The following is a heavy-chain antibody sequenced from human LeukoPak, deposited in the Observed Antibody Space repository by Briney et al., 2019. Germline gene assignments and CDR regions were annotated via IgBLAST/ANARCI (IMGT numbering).Heavy chain of an antibody. V-gene: IGHV3-74*01. CDR3: ARDRDWLPLDY. Sequence: GGSLRLSCAASGFTFSSYWMHWVRQAPGKGLVWVSRIKSDGSSTSYADSVKGRFTISRDNAKNTLYPQMNSLRAEDTAVYYCARDRDWLPLDYWGQGTLVTVSS. D-gene: IGHD3/OR15-3a*01. CDR2: IKSDGSST. CDR1: GFTFSSYW. J-gene: IGHJ4*02.